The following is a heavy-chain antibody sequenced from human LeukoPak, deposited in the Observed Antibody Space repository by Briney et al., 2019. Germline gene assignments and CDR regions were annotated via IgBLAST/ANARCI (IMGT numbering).Heavy chain of an antibody. CDR2: INPNSGGT. CDR3: ARGSALRYFDWLLPVEDY. CDR1: GYTFTGYY. D-gene: IGHD3-9*01. Sequence: ASVKVSCKASGYTFTGYYMHWVRQAPGQGLEWMGWINPNSGGTNYAQKFQGRVTMTRDTSISTAYMELSRLRSDDTAVYYCARGSALRYFDWLLPVEDYWGQGTLVTVSS. J-gene: IGHJ4*02. V-gene: IGHV1-2*02.